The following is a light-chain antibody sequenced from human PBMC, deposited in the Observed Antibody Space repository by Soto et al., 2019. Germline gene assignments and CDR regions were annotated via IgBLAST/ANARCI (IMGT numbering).Light chain of an antibody. J-gene: IGLJ2*01. CDR1: SSDVVSYYL. Sequence: QSALTQPASASGSPGQSITISCTGASSDVVSYYLVSWYQQYPGKAPKLIIYEGTRRPSGVSDRFSGSNSGNTASLTISGLQAEDEADYYCCSYAGSATLDVVFGGGTQLTVL. CDR2: EGT. V-gene: IGLV2-23*01. CDR3: CSYAGSATLDVV.